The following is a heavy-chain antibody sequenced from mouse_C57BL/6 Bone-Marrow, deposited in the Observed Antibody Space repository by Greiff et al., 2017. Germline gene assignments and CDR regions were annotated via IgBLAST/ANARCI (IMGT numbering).Heavy chain of an antibody. CDR3: ARGNYYGSSPFAY. J-gene: IGHJ3*01. V-gene: IGHV1-52*01. D-gene: IGHD1-1*01. Sequence: QVHVKQPGAELVRPGSSVKLSCKASGYTFTSYWMHWVKQRPIQGLEWIGNIDPSDSETHYNQKFKDKATLTVDKSSSTAYMQLSSLTSEDSAVYYCARGNYYGSSPFAYWGQGTLVTVSA. CDR1: GYTFTSYW. CDR2: IDPSDSET.